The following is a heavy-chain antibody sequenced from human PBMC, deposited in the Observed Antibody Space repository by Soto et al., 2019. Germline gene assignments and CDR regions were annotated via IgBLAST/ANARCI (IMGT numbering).Heavy chain of an antibody. D-gene: IGHD1-20*01. CDR3: ARDKWNYYNYYGMDV. Sequence: DVQLVESGGGLVQPGGSLRLSCEASGFTFGNYWMHWVGQAPGKGLVWVAYINSDASTIKYADSVKGRFTISRDNARNTLYLQMNSLRGDDTAVYYCARDKWNYYNYYGMDVWGQGTRVTVS. CDR2: INSDASTI. J-gene: IGHJ6*02. V-gene: IGHV3-74*03. CDR1: GFTFGNYW.